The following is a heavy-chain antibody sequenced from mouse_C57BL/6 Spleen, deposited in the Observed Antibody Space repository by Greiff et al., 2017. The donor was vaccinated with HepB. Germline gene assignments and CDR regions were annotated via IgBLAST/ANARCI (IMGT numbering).Heavy chain of an antibody. CDR3: ASGVYYDYDEGFFAY. CDR2: IDPNSGGT. CDR1: GYTFTSYW. V-gene: IGHV1-72*01. D-gene: IGHD2-4*01. J-gene: IGHJ3*01. Sequence: QVQLKQPGAELVKPGASVKLSCKASGYTFTSYWMHWVKQRPGRGLEWIGRIDPNSGGTKYNEKFKSKATLTVDKPSSTAYMQLSSLTSEDSAVYYCASGVYYDYDEGFFAYWGQGTLVTVSA.